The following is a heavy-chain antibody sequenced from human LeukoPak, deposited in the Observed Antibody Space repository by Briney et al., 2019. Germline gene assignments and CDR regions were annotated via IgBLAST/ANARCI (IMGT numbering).Heavy chain of an antibody. J-gene: IGHJ4*02. CDR2: ISGSGGST. CDR3: AKDGGWDIVVVVAAFS. CDR1: GFTFSSYA. D-gene: IGHD2-15*01. V-gene: IGHV3-23*01. Sequence: GGSLRLSCAASGFTFSSYAMSWVRQAPGKGLEWVSAISGSGGSTYYADSVKGRFTISRGNSKNTLYLQMNSLRAEDTAVYYCAKDGGWDIVVVVAAFSWGQGTLVTVSS.